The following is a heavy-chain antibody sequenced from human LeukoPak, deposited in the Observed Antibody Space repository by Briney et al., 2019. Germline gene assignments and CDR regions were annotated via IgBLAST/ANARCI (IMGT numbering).Heavy chain of an antibody. V-gene: IGHV4-4*02. CDR2: IYHSGST. CDR1: GGSISSSNW. CDR3: ARAKKCCSSTSCYAGGRFDP. J-gene: IGHJ5*02. D-gene: IGHD2-2*01. Sequence: SGTLSLTCAVSGGSISSSNWWSWVRQPPGQGLEWIGEIYHSGSTNYNPSLKSRVTISVDKSKNQFSLKLSSVTAADTAVYYCARAKKCCSSTSCYAGGRFDPWGQGTLVTVSS.